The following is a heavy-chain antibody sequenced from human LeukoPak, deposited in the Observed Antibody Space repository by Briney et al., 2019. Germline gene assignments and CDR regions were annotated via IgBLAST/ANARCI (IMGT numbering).Heavy chain of an antibody. CDR1: GGSISSSSYY. CDR2: IYYSGST. D-gene: IGHD1-14*01. J-gene: IGHJ4*02. Sequence: SETLSLTCTVSGGSISSSSYYWGWLRQPPGKGVEWIGSIYYSGSTYYNPSLKSRVTISVYTSKNQFSLKLSSVTAADTSGYYCARDISYWGQGTLVTVSS. V-gene: IGHV4-39*07. CDR3: ARDISY.